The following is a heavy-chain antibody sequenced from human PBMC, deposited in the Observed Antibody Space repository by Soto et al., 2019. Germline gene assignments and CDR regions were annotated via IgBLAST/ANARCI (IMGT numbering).Heavy chain of an antibody. CDR1: GFTFSSYG. D-gene: IGHD2-2*01. Sequence: GGSLRLSCAASGFTFSSYGMHWVRQAPGKGLEWVAVISYDGSNKYYADSVKGRFTISRDNSKNTLYLQMNSLRAEDTAVYYCAKEDFDIVVVPAATHPGYMDVRGKGTTVTVSS. CDR3: AKEDFDIVVVPAATHPGYMDV. J-gene: IGHJ6*03. V-gene: IGHV3-30*18. CDR2: ISYDGSNK.